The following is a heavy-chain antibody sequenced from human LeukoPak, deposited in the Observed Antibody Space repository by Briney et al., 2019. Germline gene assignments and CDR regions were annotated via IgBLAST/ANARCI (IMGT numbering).Heavy chain of an antibody. CDR3: ARLGDFDY. CDR1: GYTFTGYY. Sequence: GASVKVSCKASGYTFTGYYMHWVRQAPGQGREWMGWINPNSGGTNNAQKFQGRVTMTRDTSISNAYIELSRLRSDDTAVYYCARLGDFDYRGQGTLVTVSS. CDR2: INPNSGGT. V-gene: IGHV1-2*02. D-gene: IGHD5-24*01. J-gene: IGHJ4*02.